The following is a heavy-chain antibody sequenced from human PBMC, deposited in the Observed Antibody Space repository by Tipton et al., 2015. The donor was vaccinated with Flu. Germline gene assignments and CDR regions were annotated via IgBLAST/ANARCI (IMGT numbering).Heavy chain of an antibody. D-gene: IGHD2-21*02. J-gene: IGHJ2*01. CDR1: GDSISSYY. CDR3: ARTACGGDCYSADPPDWYFDP. CDR2: MYYSGST. V-gene: IGHV4-59*01. Sequence: TLSLTCTVSGDSISSYYWSWIRQPPGKGLEWIGYMYYSGSTKYNPSLKSRVTISIDTSKNQFSLKLTSVTAADTAVYYCARTACGGDCYSADPPDWYFDPWGRGTLVTVSS.